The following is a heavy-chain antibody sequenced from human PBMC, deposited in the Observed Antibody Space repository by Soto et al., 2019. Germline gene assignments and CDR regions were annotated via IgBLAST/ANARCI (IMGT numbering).Heavy chain of an antibody. CDR2: INAGNGNT. J-gene: IGHJ4*02. V-gene: IGHV1-3*01. D-gene: IGHD6-13*01. Sequence: QVQLVQSGAEVKKPGASVKVSCKASGYTFTSYAMHWVRQAPGQRLEWMGWINAGNGNTKYSQKFHGRVTITRDTSASTAYMELSSLRSEDTAVYYCARLRAAGHLWYFDYWGQGTLVTVSS. CDR1: GYTFTSYA. CDR3: ARLRAAGHLWYFDY.